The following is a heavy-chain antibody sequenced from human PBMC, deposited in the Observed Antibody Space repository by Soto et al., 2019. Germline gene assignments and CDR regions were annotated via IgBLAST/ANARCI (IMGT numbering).Heavy chain of an antibody. D-gene: IGHD5-12*01. J-gene: IGHJ4*02. V-gene: IGHV3-33*01. CDR1: GFTFSSYG. Sequence: GGSLRLSCAASGFTFSSYGMHWVRQAPGKGLEWVAVIRNDGSNKYYADSVKGRFTISRDNSKNTLYLQMNSLRAEDTAVYYCARAYVDIVATIDYWGQGTLVTVSS. CDR2: IRNDGSNK. CDR3: ARAYVDIVATIDY.